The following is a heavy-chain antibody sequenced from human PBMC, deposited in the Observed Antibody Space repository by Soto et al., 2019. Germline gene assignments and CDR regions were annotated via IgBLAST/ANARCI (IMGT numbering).Heavy chain of an antibody. CDR3: AREASVSGSYYNQHNWFDP. Sequence: SETLSLTCAVYGGSFSGYYWTWIRQPPGTGLEWIGEINHSGSTNYNPSLKSRVTISVDTSKNQFSLKLSSVTAADTAVYYCAREASVSGSYYNQHNWFDPWGQGTLVTVSS. CDR1: GGSFSGYY. J-gene: IGHJ5*02. V-gene: IGHV4-34*01. CDR2: INHSGST. D-gene: IGHD3-10*01.